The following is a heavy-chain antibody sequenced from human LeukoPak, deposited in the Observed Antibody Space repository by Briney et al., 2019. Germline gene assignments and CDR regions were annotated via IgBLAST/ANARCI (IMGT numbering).Heavy chain of an antibody. V-gene: IGHV3-21*01. CDR3: ARGLKVSAALDVFDI. Sequence: GGSLRLSCAAPEFTFSSHSMNWVRQAPGKGLEWVSSISRSGGSIYYADSLKGRFTISRDNAKNSLYLQMNSLRAEDTAVYFCARGLKVSAALDVFDIWGQGTMVTVSS. J-gene: IGHJ3*02. D-gene: IGHD2-2*01. CDR1: EFTFSSHS. CDR2: ISRSGGSI.